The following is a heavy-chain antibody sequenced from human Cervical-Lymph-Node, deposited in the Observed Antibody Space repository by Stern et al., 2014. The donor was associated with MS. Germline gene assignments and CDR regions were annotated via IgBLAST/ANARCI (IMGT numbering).Heavy chain of an antibody. CDR2: ISSNGAID. D-gene: IGHD1-1*01. Sequence: VQLVESGGGVVQPGRSLRLSCVASGLTFSDFPFHWVRQAPGKGLEWLAIISSNGAIDLYASSVKGRFAISRDDSKNTVSLEMNNLRPEDTAVYYCTTYRTTIKKQFDSWGQGTLVTVSS. V-gene: IGHV3-30*09. CDR1: GLTFSDFP. CDR3: TTYRTTIKKQFDS. J-gene: IGHJ4*02.